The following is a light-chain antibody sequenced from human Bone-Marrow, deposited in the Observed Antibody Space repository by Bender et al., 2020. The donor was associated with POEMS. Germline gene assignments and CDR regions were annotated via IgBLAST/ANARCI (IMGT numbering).Light chain of an antibody. V-gene: IGLV2-23*02. J-gene: IGLJ2*01. Sequence: QSALTQPASVSGSPGQWITISCNGTSNDIGSYDLVSWYQQHPGKAPKLIIYDVTKRPSGVPDRFSGSKSGNTASLTISGLQAEDEADYYCCSYAGNFLVVFGGGTKLTVL. CDR3: CSYAGNFLVV. CDR1: SNDIGSYDL. CDR2: DVT.